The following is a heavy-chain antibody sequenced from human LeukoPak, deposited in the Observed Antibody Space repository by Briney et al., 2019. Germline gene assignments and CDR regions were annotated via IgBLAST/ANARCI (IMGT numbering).Heavy chain of an antibody. CDR3: ATPAGPYGDYDY. CDR2: IYYSGTT. J-gene: IGHJ4*02. D-gene: IGHD4-17*01. V-gene: IGHV4-39*01. Sequence: SSETLSLTCTVSGGSIISTSYYWCGVRQPPGKGLEWIGSIYYSGTTYYKSSLKSLLTISVDTSKNQFSLKLTSVTAADTAVYYCATPAGPYGDYDYWGQGTLVTVSS. CDR1: GGSIISTSYY.